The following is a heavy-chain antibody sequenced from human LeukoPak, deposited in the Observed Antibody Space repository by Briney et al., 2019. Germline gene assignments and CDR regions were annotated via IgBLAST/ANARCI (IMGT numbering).Heavy chain of an antibody. CDR2: INLNSRGT. CDR1: GYTFTDYY. CDR3: ARGPRIVGATPFDY. D-gene: IGHD1-26*01. J-gene: IGHJ4*02. Sequence: GASVKISCKPSGYTFTDYYMHWVRQAPGQGLEWMGWINLNSRGTNYAQKFQGRVTMTRDTSISTAYMELSRLRSDDTAVYYCARGPRIVGATPFDYWGQGTLVTVSS. V-gene: IGHV1-2*02.